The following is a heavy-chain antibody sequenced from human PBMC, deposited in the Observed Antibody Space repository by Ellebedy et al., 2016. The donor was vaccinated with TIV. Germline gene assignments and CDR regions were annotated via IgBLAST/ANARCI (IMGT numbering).Heavy chain of an antibody. V-gene: IGHV3-15*01. Sequence: PGGSLRLSCAASGFSFSDAWMTWVRQAPGKGLEWVGRIKSKTEGGTTDHAAPVKGRFSISRDDSKNTLYLQMSSLKIEDTAIYYCLSVSGSFYFRYNWLDPWGRGTLVTVSS. J-gene: IGHJ5*02. CDR2: IKSKTEGGTT. D-gene: IGHD1-26*01. CDR3: LSVSGSFYFRYNWLDP. CDR1: GFSFSDAW.